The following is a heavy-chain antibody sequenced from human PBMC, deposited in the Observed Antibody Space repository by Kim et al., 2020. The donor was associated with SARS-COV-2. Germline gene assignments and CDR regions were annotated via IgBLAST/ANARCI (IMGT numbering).Heavy chain of an antibody. V-gene: IGHV3-30*18. Sequence: GGSLRLSCAASGFTFSSYGMHWVRQAPGKGLEWVAVISYDGSNKYYADSVKGRFTISRDNSKNTLYLQMNSLRAEDTAVYYCEKDYNSPGYGGTVYYYYGMDVWGQGTTVTVSS. J-gene: IGHJ6*02. D-gene: IGHD1-20*01. CDR2: ISYDGSNK. CDR1: GFTFSSYG. CDR3: EKDYNSPGYGGTVYYYYGMDV.